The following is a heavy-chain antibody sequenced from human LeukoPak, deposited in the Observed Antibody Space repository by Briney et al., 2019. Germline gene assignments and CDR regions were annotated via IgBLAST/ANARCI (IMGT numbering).Heavy chain of an antibody. J-gene: IGHJ4*01. CDR3: ARDSYYSRGYYPFYFDY. V-gene: IGHV1-69*13. CDR1: GGTFSSYA. Sequence: VASVKVSCKASGGTFSSYAISWVRQAPGQGLEWMGGIIPIFGTANYAQKFQGRVTITADESTSTAYMELSSLRSEDTAVYYCARDSYYSRGYYPFYFDYLGQGTLVTVSS. CDR2: IIPIFGTA. D-gene: IGHD3-22*01.